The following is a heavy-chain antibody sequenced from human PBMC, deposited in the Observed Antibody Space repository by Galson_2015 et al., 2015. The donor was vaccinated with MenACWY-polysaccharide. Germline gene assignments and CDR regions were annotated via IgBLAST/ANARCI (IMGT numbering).Heavy chain of an antibody. Sequence: SVKVSCKASGYTFTSYAMNWVRQAPGQGLEWMGWINTNTGNPTYAQGFTGRFVFSLDTSVSTAYLQISSLKAEDTAVYYCARHRTGPFDYYYYGMDVWGQGTTVTVSS. D-gene: IGHD1-14*01. CDR3: ARHRTGPFDYYYYGMDV. J-gene: IGHJ6*02. V-gene: IGHV7-4-1*02. CDR2: INTNTGNP. CDR1: GYTFTSYA.